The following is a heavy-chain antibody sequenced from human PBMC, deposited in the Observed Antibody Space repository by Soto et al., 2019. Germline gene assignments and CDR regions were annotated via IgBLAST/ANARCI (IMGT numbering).Heavy chain of an antibody. D-gene: IGHD4-17*01. CDR3: AKEPGADYGDYCDY. Sequence: EVHLLESGGDLVQPGGSLRLSCEASELTFSSNPRSWVRQAPGKGLEWASGISVGGGSPYYADSVKGRFTISRDNSKNTLYLQMNSLRVEDTALYYCAKEPGADYGDYCDYWGQGTLVTVSS. CDR2: ISVGGGSP. CDR1: ELTFSSNP. J-gene: IGHJ4*02. V-gene: IGHV3-23*01.